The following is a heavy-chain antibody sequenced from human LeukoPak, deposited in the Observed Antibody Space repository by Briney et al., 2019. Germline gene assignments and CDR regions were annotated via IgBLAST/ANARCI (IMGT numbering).Heavy chain of an antibody. CDR1: GYTLTELS. V-gene: IGHV1-24*01. CDR2: FDPEDGVT. CDR3: AHPYYYDSSGYYYYYFDY. Sequence: GASVKVSCKVSGYTLTELSMHWVRQAPGKGLEWMGGFDPEDGVTIYAQKFQGRVTMTEDTSTDTAYMELSSLRSEDTAVYYCAHPYYYDSSGYYYYYFDYWGQGTLVTVSS. D-gene: IGHD3-22*01. J-gene: IGHJ4*02.